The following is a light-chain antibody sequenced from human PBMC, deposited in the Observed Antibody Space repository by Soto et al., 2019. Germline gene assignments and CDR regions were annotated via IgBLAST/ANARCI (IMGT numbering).Light chain of an antibody. CDR2: GNN. J-gene: IGLJ1*01. CDR1: SSNLGAPYD. CDR3: QSYDSSLSGYV. Sequence: QSVLTQPPSVSGAPGQTVIISCSGSSSNLGAPYDVNWFRQLPGTVPRLLIYGNNNRPPGVPDRFSGSKSGTSASLAITSLQAEDEADYYCQSYDSSLSGYVFGTGTKVTVL. V-gene: IGLV1-40*01.